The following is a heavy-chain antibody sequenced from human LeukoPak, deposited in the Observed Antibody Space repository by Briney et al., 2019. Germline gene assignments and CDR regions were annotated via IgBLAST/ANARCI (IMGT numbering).Heavy chain of an antibody. CDR1: GHTFTSYG. CDR3: ATHWNGDS. J-gene: IGHJ5*01. Sequence: ASVKVSCKASGHTFTSYGLSWVRQAPGQGLEWMGWINPNSGGTNYAQKFQGRVTMTRDTSISTAYMELSRLRSDDTAVYYCATHWNGDSWGQGTLVTVSS. CDR2: INPNSGGT. V-gene: IGHV1-2*02. D-gene: IGHD1-1*01.